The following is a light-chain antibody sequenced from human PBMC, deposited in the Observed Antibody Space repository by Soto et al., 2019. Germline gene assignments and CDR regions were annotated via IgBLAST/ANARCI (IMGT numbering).Light chain of an antibody. CDR1: HSISDW. CDR2: KAS. V-gene: IGKV1-5*03. Sequence: DIQMTQSPSTLSASVGDRVTITCRASHSISDWLAWFQQKPGKAPKLLIFKASFLEIGVPSRFSGTGSGTEFTLTISSLQPDDFATYYCQHYNSSLMYIFGQGTKLEIK. CDR3: QHYNSSLMYI. J-gene: IGKJ2*01.